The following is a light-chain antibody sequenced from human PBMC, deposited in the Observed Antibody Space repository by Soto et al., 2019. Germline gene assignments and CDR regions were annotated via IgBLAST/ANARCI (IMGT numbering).Light chain of an antibody. Sequence: DIQMTQSPTSLSASVGDRVTITCRASQDISNALDWYQQKPGKAPKRLIYASSSWQSGAPARFSDSGSRTEFTLTINSLQPEDFATYFCLQHNNLPFTFGPGTKVDV. V-gene: IGKV1-17*01. CDR1: QDISNA. J-gene: IGKJ3*01. CDR3: LQHNNLPFT. CDR2: ASS.